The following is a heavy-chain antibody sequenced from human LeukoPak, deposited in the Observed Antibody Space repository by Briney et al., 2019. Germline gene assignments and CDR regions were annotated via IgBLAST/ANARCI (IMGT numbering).Heavy chain of an antibody. CDR1: GYSISSGYY. CDR3: ATGTPGSYLGY. CDR2: IYHSGST. D-gene: IGHD3-16*02. J-gene: IGHJ4*02. Sequence: SETLSLTCTVSGYSISSGYYWGWIRQPPGKGLEWIGSIYHSGSTYYNPSLKSRVAISVDTSKNQFSLKLSSVTAADTAVYFCATGTPGSYLGYWGQGTLVTVSP. V-gene: IGHV4-38-2*02.